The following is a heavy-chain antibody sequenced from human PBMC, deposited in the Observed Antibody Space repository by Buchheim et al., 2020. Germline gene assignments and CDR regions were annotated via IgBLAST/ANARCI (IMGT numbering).Heavy chain of an antibody. Sequence: QVQLQESGPGLVKPSGTLSLTCAVSGDSIGGPSWWNWVRQPPGKGLEWIGEVSQSGVTNYNPSLKSRVTMSVDKSKNPFSLKVTSVTVADTAVYYCARLKLDRGWLFDYWGQGTL. CDR1: GDSIGGPSW. V-gene: IGHV4-4*02. J-gene: IGHJ4*02. CDR2: VSQSGVT. CDR3: ARLKLDRGWLFDY. D-gene: IGHD3-22*01.